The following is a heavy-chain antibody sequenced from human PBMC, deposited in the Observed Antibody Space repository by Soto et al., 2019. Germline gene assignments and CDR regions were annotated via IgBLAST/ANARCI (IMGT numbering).Heavy chain of an antibody. Sequence: PRGSLRLSCAASGFSFSSYDMHWVRQAPGKGLEWVAMISYDGSDKYFSDSVKGRLTISRDNSKNTVSLEMDSLRTKDTAAYYCAKGVPSPTQHAFDIWGQGTMVTVSS. CDR2: ISYDGSDK. V-gene: IGHV3-30*18. CDR1: GFSFSSYD. CDR3: AKGVPSPTQHAFDI. J-gene: IGHJ3*02.